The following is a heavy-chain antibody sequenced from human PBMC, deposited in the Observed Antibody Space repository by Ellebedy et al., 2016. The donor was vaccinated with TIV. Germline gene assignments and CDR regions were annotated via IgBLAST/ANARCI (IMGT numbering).Heavy chain of an antibody. Sequence: SETLSLTCAVYGGSFSGYYWSWIRQPPGKGLEWIGEINHSGSTNYNPSLKSRVTISVDTSKNQFSLKLRSVTAADTAVYYCARRNFDWSHDRLDYWGQGTLVTVSS. CDR1: GGSFSGYY. J-gene: IGHJ4*02. D-gene: IGHD3-9*01. CDR2: INHSGST. CDR3: ARRNFDWSHDRLDY. V-gene: IGHV4-34*01.